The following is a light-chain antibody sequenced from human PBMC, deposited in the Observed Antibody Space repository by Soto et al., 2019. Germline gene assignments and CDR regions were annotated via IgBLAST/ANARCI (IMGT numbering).Light chain of an antibody. CDR2: KAS. J-gene: IGKJ5*01. V-gene: IGKV1-5*03. Sequence: IQMTQSPSTLSASVGDRGTIPCRASQSISSWLAWYKQKPGKAPKLLIYKASSLESGVPSRFRGSGSGTEFTLTIISLEPEDSEVYYCQQRHMWPITFGQGTRLEIK. CDR1: QSISSW. CDR3: QQRHMWPIT.